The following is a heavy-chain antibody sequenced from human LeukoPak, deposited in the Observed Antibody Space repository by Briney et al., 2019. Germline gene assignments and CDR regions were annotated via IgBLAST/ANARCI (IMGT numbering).Heavy chain of an antibody. Sequence: SETLSLTCTVSGGFISRYYWSWIRQPPGKGLELIGFIYYSGSTNYNPSLKSRVTISIDTSKKQFSLKMSSVTAADTAVYYCAGSEYYYDNREDAFDIWGQGTMVTVSS. D-gene: IGHD3-22*01. CDR3: AGSEYYYDNREDAFDI. V-gene: IGHV4-59*08. J-gene: IGHJ3*02. CDR2: IYYSGST. CDR1: GGFISRYY.